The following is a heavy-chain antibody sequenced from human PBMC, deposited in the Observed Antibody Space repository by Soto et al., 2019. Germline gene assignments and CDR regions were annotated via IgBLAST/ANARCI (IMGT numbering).Heavy chain of an antibody. J-gene: IGHJ4*02. D-gene: IGHD6-13*01. CDR2: ISGSSSPI. CDR1: GFTFSSYS. CDR3: ARRSAALYFDY. V-gene: IGHV3-48*04. Sequence: VGSLRLSCAASGFTFSSYSMNWVRQAPGKGLEWISYISGSSSPIYYADSVKGRFTISRDNAKNSLFLQMNSLRVEDTAVYYCARRSAALYFDYWGQGTLVTVSS.